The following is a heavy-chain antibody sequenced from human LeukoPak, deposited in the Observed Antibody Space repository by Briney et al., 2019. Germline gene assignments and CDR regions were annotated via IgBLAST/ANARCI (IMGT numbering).Heavy chain of an antibody. CDR1: GYTLTELS. D-gene: IGHD3-10*01. V-gene: IGHV1-24*01. CDR3: AAAHFGWFGEYGGLDY. CDR2: FDPEGGET. Sequence: ASVRVSCKVSGYTLTELSMHWVRQAPGKGLEWMGGFDPEGGETIYAQKFQGRVTMTEDTSTDTAYMELSSLRSEDTAVYYCAAAHFGWFGEYGGLDYWGQGTLVTVSS. J-gene: IGHJ4*02.